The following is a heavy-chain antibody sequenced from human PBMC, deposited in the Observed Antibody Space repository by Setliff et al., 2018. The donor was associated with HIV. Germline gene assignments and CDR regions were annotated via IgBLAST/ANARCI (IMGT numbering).Heavy chain of an antibody. CDR2: INHSGST. D-gene: IGHD3-22*01. J-gene: IGHJ4*02. V-gene: IGHV4-34*01. Sequence: PSETLSLTCAVHGGSFSGFYWSWIRQLPGKGLEWIGEINHSGSTNYNPALKSRVTISGDTSKNQFSLKLSSVNAADTAVYYCARGDDSTGYYYYYFDYWGQGTLVTVPQ. CDR1: GGSFSGFY. CDR3: ARGDDSTGYYYYYFDY.